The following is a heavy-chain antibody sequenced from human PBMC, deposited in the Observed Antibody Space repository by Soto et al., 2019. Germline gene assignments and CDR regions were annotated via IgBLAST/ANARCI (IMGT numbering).Heavy chain of an antibody. V-gene: IGHV1-69*13. Sequence: AVKVSCKASGGTFSSYAISWVRQAPGQGLEWMGGIIPIFGTANYAQKFQGRVTITADESTSTAYMELSSLRSEDTAVYYCASHGGVYYYGSGSYGGPFDYWGQGTLVTVTS. J-gene: IGHJ4*02. CDR3: ASHGGVYYYGSGSYGGPFDY. D-gene: IGHD3-10*01. CDR1: GGTFSSYA. CDR2: IIPIFGTA.